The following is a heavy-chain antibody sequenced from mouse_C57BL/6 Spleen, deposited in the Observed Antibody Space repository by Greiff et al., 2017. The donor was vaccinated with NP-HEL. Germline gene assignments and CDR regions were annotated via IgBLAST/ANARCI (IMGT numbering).Heavy chain of an antibody. D-gene: IGHD1-1*02. CDR1: GYAFSSYW. V-gene: IGHV1-80*01. J-gene: IGHJ1*03. Sequence: QVQLKQSGAELVKPGASVKISCKASGYAFSSYWMNWVKQRPGKGLEWIGQIYPGDGDTNYNGKFKGKATLTADKSSSTAYMQLSSLTSEDSAVYFCAREGDYGQMYFDVWGTGTTVTVSS. CDR3: AREGDYGQMYFDV. CDR2: IYPGDGDT.